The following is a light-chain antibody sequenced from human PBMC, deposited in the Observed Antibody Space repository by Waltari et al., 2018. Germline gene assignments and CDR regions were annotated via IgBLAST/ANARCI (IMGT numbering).Light chain of an antibody. CDR1: SSDIGGYDY. V-gene: IGLV2-11*01. CDR2: DVT. Sequence: QSALTQPRSVSGSPGQSVTISCTGTSSDIGGYDYVSWYQHHPGKAPKLLFYDVTNRASGDPDRFSSSNAGNTASLTISGLQAEDEADYFCCSYAGTYTWVFGGGTTLTVL. CDR3: CSYAGTYTWV. J-gene: IGLJ3*02.